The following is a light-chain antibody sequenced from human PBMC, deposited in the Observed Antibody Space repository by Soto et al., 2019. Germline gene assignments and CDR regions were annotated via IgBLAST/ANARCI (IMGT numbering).Light chain of an antibody. J-gene: IGKJ3*01. CDR3: QQYYSYPRG. CDR2: AAS. V-gene: IGKV1-8*01. CDR1: QGISSY. Sequence: AIRMTQSPSSFSASTGDRVTITCRASQGISSYLAWYQQKPGKAPNLLIYAASTLQSGVPSRFSGSGSGTDFTLTISCLQSEDFATYYCQQYYSYPRGFGPGTKVDIK.